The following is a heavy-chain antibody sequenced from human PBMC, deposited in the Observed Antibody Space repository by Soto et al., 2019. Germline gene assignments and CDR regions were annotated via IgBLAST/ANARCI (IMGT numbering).Heavy chain of an antibody. V-gene: IGHV3-23*01. CDR2: ISGSGGST. J-gene: IGHJ4*02. Sequence: PGGSLRLSCAASGFTFSSYAMSWVRQAPGRGLEWVSAISGSGGSTYYADSVKGRFTISRDNSKNTLYLQMNSLRAEDTAVYYCAKDWYSSGRKTFDYWGQGTLVTVSS. D-gene: IGHD6-19*01. CDR3: AKDWYSSGRKTFDY. CDR1: GFTFSSYA.